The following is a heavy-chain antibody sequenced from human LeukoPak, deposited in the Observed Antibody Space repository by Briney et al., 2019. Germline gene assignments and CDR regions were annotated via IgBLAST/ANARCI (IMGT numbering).Heavy chain of an antibody. CDR2: ISSSSSTI. J-gene: IGHJ4*02. Sequence: GGSLRLSCAASGFTFSSYWMSWVRQAPGKGLEWVSYISSSSSTIYYADSVKGRFTISRDNAKNSLYLQMNSLRAEDTAVYYCARDPLIVGATTVFDYWGQGTLVTVSS. CDR3: ARDPLIVGATTVFDY. CDR1: GFTFSSYW. V-gene: IGHV3-48*04. D-gene: IGHD1-26*01.